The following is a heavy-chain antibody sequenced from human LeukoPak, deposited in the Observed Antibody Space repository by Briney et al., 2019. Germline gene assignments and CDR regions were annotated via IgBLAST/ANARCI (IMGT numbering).Heavy chain of an antibody. D-gene: IGHD6-13*01. Sequence: ASETLSLTCAVYGGSFSGYYWSWIRQPPGKGLEWIGEINHSGSTNYNPSLKSRVTMSGDTSKNHFSLNLSYVTAADTAVYYCARVASSSWFEGYFDYWGQGTLVTVSS. CDR3: ARVASSSWFEGYFDY. V-gene: IGHV4-34*01. CDR2: INHSGST. J-gene: IGHJ4*02. CDR1: GGSFSGYY.